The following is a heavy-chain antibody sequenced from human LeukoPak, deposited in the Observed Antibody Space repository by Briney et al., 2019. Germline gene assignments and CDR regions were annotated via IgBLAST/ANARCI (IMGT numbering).Heavy chain of an antibody. CDR3: ARARCFSGGNCRGGYYFDY. J-gene: IGHJ4*02. CDR1: GFTFSSYG. Sequence: GGSLRLSCAASGFTFSSYGMHWVRQAPGKGLEWVAVISYDGSNKYYADSVKGRFTISRDNSKNTLYLQMNSLRAEDTAVYYCARARCFSGGNCRGGYYFDYWGQGTLVPVST. V-gene: IGHV3-30*03. CDR2: ISYDGSNK. D-gene: IGHD2-15*01.